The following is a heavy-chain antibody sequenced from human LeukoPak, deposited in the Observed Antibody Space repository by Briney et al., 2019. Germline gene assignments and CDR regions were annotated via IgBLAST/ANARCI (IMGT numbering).Heavy chain of an antibody. D-gene: IGHD3-10*01. CDR1: GFTFRNAW. V-gene: IGHV3-15*01. CDR3: TTDLIWFGEFDAFDI. CDR2: IKSKTDGGTT. Sequence: TSGGSLRLSCAASGFTFRNAWMRWVRQAPGKGLEWVGRIKSKTDGGTTDYAAPVKGRFTISRDDSKNTLYLQMNSLKTEDTAVYYCTTDLIWFGEFDAFDIWGQGTMVTVSS. J-gene: IGHJ3*02.